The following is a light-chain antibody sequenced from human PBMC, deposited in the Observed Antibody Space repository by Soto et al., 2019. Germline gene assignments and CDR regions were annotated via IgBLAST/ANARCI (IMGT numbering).Light chain of an antibody. CDR3: QQYYSYPRT. CDR1: QTISSW. CDR2: AAS. Sequence: DIQMTQSPSTLSGSVGARVTITCRASQTISSWLAWYQQKPGKAPKLLIYAASTLQSGVPSRFSGSGSGTDFTLTISCLQSEDFATYYCQQYYSYPRTFGQGTKVDIK. V-gene: IGKV1-5*01. J-gene: IGKJ1*01.